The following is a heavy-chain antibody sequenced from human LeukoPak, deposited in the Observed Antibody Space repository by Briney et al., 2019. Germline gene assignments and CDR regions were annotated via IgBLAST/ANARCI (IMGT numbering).Heavy chain of an antibody. CDR3: ARTYYYGWGSYLNYFDP. Sequence: ASVKVSCKSSGYTFTSYGIIWVRQAPGQGLEWLGWVSNYNLDTKFAQKLQGRVTMTTDTSTSTAYMEVRSLRSDDTAVYYCARTYYYGWGSYLNYFDPWGQGTLVTVS. D-gene: IGHD3-10*01. V-gene: IGHV1-18*01. CDR1: GYTFTSYG. J-gene: IGHJ5*02. CDR2: VSNYNLDT.